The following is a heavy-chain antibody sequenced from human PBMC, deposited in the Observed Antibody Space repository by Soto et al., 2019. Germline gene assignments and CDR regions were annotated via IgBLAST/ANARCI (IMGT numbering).Heavy chain of an antibody. J-gene: IGHJ3*02. D-gene: IGHD3-22*01. CDR1: GFTFSSYW. Sequence: GGSLRLSCAASGFTFSSYWMSWVRQAPGKKLERVANIKPDGSEKYYVDSVKGRFTMSRDNVKNSLYLQMNSLRAEDTAVYYCARGDYYDNSGPFSDAFDIWGQGTMVTVSS. CDR3: ARGDYYDNSGPFSDAFDI. CDR2: IKPDGSEK. V-gene: IGHV3-7*04.